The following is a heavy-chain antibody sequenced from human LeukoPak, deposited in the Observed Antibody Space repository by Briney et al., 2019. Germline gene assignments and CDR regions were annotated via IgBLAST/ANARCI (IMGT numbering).Heavy chain of an antibody. Sequence: ASVKVSCKASGYIFTGDYLHWVRQAPGQGLEWMGWINPNNADARIAQKFQGRFTMTTDTSTSTAYMELRGLRSDDTAVYYCARDTPPADFWSGYYTSYYYYMDVWGKGTTVTVSS. J-gene: IGHJ6*03. CDR1: GYIFTGDY. V-gene: IGHV1-2*02. CDR2: INPNNADA. CDR3: ARDTPPADFWSGYYTSYYYYMDV. D-gene: IGHD3-3*01.